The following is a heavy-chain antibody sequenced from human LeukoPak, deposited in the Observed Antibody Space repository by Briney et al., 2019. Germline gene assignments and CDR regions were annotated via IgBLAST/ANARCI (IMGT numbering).Heavy chain of an antibody. CDR3: AKERSYYFDY. CDR2: IYSGGTT. V-gene: IGHV3-53*01. CDR1: GFIVSSNY. Sequence: PGGSLRLSCAASGFIVSSNYMSWVRQAPGKGLEWVSVIYSGGTTYYADSVKGRFTISRDTSKNTLYLQMNSLRAEDTAVYYCAKERSYYFDYWGQGTLVTVSS. J-gene: IGHJ4*02.